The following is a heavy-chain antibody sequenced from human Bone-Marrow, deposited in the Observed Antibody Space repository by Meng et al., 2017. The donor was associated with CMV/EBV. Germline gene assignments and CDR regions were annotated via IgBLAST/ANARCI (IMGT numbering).Heavy chain of an antibody. CDR3: AGYERGGIGSVDAFEI. J-gene: IGHJ3*02. V-gene: IGHV4-59*01. D-gene: IGHD2-2*01. Sequence: SETLSLTCTVSGGPFSSYHWSWIRQPPGKGLEWIGYIFYSGSTNYKSSLKSRGTISVDTSKNQFSLKLSSVTAADTAVYYCAGYERGGIGSVDAFEIWGQGAMATVSS. CDR1: GGPFSSYH. CDR2: IFYSGST.